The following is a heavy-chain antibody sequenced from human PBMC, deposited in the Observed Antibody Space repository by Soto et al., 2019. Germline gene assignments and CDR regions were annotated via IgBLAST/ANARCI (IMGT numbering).Heavy chain of an antibody. V-gene: IGHV3-21*06. J-gene: IGHJ4*02. CDR3: ARESEDLTSNFDY. CDR1: GFTFTRYS. Sequence: PWGSLRLSCAASGFTFTRYSMNWVRQAPGKGLEWVSSISRTTNYIYYGDSMKGRFTISRYNANNSLYLEMNSLRAEDTAVYYCARESEDLTSNFDYWGQGTLVTVSS. CDR2: ISRTTNYI.